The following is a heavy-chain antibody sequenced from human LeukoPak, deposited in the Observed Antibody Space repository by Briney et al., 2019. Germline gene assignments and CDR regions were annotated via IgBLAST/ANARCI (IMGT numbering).Heavy chain of an antibody. J-gene: IGHJ6*03. Sequence: HGASVKVSCKASGYTFTGYYMHWVRQAPGQGLEWMGWINPNSGGTNYAQKFQGRVTMTRDTSISTAYMELSRLRSDDTAVYYCARGPGYCSGGSCYWGWYYYYYMDVWGKGTTVTVSS. CDR3: ARGPGYCSGGSCYWGWYYYYYMDV. CDR1: GYTFTGYY. CDR2: INPNSGGT. V-gene: IGHV1-2*02. D-gene: IGHD2-15*01.